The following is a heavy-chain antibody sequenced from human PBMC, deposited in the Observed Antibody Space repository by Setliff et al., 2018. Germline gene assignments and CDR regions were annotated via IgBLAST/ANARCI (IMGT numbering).Heavy chain of an antibody. D-gene: IGHD2-15*01. V-gene: IGHV4-39*01. J-gene: IGHJ3*02. CDR1: GGSISSSSYY. CDR2: INYTGNT. CDR3: ARLPGYCIGGTCSGYYTFDI. Sequence: TSETLSLTCTVSGGSISSSSYYWGWLRQPPGKGLEWIGSINYTGNTYYNPSLESRVTISVDTSKNQFSLNLRSVTAADTAVFYCARLPGYCIGGTCSGYYTFDIWGQGTMVTVSS.